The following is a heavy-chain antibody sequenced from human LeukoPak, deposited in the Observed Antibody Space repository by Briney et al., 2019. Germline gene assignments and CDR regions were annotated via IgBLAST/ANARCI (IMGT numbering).Heavy chain of an antibody. CDR2: ISAYNGNT. CDR1: GYTFTSYG. D-gene: IGHD3-10*01. V-gene: IGHV1-18*01. J-gene: IGHJ4*02. Sequence: ASVKVSCKASGYTFTSYGISWVRQAPGQGLEWMGWISAYNGNTNYAQKLQGRVTMTTDTSTSTAYMELRSLRSDDTAVYYCARASLWFGELADDYWGQGTLVTVSS. CDR3: ARASLWFGELADDY.